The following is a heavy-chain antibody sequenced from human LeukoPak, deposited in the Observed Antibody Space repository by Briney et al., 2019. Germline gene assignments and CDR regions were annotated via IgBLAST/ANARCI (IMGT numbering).Heavy chain of an antibody. Sequence: GGSLRLSCAASGFIFSTYTMHWVRQAPGKGLEFVSAVSSGRGSTYYANSVKGRFTISRDNSKNTMYLQMGSLRAEDMAVYYCTRGSSYAYDYWGQGTLVTVSS. D-gene: IGHD5-18*01. J-gene: IGHJ4*02. CDR3: TRGSSYAYDY. CDR2: VSSGRGST. CDR1: GFIFSTYT. V-gene: IGHV3-64*01.